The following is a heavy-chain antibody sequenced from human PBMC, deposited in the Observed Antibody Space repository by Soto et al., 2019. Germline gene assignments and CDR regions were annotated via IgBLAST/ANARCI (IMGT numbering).Heavy chain of an antibody. D-gene: IGHD6-13*01. Sequence: GGCLRLSCAASGFTFSSYAMNWVRQAPGKGLEWVSVISGSDGSTYYADSVKGRFTISRDNSKNTLNLQMNSLRAEDTAVYYCARRSSSWYFDYWGQGTLVTVSS. CDR2: ISGSDGST. CDR1: GFTFSSYA. J-gene: IGHJ4*02. CDR3: ARRSSSWYFDY. V-gene: IGHV3-23*01.